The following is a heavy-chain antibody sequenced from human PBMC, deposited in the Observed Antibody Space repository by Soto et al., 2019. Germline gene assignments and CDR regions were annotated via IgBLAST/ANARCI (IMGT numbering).Heavy chain of an antibody. D-gene: IGHD3-22*01. Sequence: QVQLVQSGAEVKKPGSSVKVSCKASGGTFSSYAITWVRQAPGQGLEWMGGIIPIFGTANYAQKFQARVTINADEYTSTAYMGLRSLRSEDTAVYYCARDRGPSSGYYPYWFDPWGEGTLVTVSS. J-gene: IGHJ5*02. V-gene: IGHV1-69*12. CDR1: GGTFSSYA. CDR2: IIPIFGTA. CDR3: ARDRGPSSGYYPYWFDP.